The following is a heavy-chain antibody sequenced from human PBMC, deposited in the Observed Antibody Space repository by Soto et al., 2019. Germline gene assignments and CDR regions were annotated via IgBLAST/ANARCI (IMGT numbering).Heavy chain of an antibody. J-gene: IGHJ4*02. V-gene: IGHV3-23*01. D-gene: IGHD5-12*01. CDR3: AKGGRDGYNLLDY. CDR1: GFTFSSYA. CDR2: ISGSGGST. Sequence: EVQLLESGGGLVQPGGSLRLSCAASGFTFSSYAMSWVRQAPGKGLEWVSAISGSGGSTYYADSVKGRFTISRDNTKNTLYRQMNSLRAEDTAVDYCAKGGRDGYNLLDYWVQGTLVTVSS.